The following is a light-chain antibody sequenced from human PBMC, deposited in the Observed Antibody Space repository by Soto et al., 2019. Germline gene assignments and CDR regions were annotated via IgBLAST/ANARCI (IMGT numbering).Light chain of an antibody. CDR2: AAS. V-gene: IGKV1-39*01. CDR3: QQSSTPPYT. Sequence: DIQMTQSPSSLSASVGDRVTITCRASQSISNSLNWYQQKPGNAPKVLIYAASNLQSGVPSKFSGSGSGTDFTLTIDSLQPEDFAIYYCQQSSTPPYTFGQGTKLEIK. J-gene: IGKJ2*01. CDR1: QSISNS.